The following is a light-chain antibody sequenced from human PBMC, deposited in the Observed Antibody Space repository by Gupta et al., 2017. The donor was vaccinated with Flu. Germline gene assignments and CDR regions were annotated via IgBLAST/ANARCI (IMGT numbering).Light chain of an antibody. CDR2: EVS. Sequence: QSALTQPASVSGSPGQSITISCTGTSSDVGGYNYVSWYQQHPGKAPKLMIYEVSNRPSGVSNRFSGFKSGNTASLTISGLQAEDEADYYCSSCTSSSTRVFGTGTKVTVL. J-gene: IGLJ1*01. V-gene: IGLV2-14*01. CDR3: SSCTSSSTRV. CDR1: SSDVGGYNY.